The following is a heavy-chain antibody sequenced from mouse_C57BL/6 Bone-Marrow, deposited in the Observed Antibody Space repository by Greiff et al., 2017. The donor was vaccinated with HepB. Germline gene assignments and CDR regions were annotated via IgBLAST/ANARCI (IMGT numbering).Heavy chain of an antibody. J-gene: IGHJ3*01. Sequence: QVHVKQSGAELVKPGASVKLSCKASGYTFTEYTIHWVKQRSGQGLEWIGWFYPGSGSIKYNEKFKDKATLTADKSSSTVYMELSRLTSEDSAVYFCARHEPYYDYDGWFAYWGQGTLVTVSA. CDR2: FYPGSGSI. D-gene: IGHD2-4*01. CDR1: GYTFTEYT. CDR3: ARHEPYYDYDGWFAY. V-gene: IGHV1-62-2*01.